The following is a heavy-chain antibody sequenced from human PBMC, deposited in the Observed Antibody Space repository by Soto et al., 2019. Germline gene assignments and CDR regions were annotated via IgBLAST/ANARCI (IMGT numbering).Heavy chain of an antibody. V-gene: IGHV3-11*06. D-gene: IGHD4-17*01. CDR1: GFIFNDYY. CDR3: ARYAAEVTTFFDH. J-gene: IGHJ4*02. Sequence: VHLVESGGGLVKPGGSLTLSCAASGFIFNDYYMSWIRQAPGKGLEWLSNISGSSGSKKNADAGKGRFTISTDNAKKSLYLEMHSLRAEDTAVYYCARYAAEVTTFFDHWGQGTLVTVSS. CDR2: ISGSSGSK.